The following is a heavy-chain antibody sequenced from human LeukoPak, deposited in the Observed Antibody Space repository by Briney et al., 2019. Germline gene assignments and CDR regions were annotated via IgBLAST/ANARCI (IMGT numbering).Heavy chain of an antibody. Sequence: GGSLRLSRAASGFTFSSYAMSWVRQAPGKGLEWVSAISGSGGSTYYADSVKGRVTISRDNSKNTLYLQMNSLRAEDTAVYYCAGRWLDYFDYWGQGTLVTVSS. V-gene: IGHV3-23*01. J-gene: IGHJ4*02. D-gene: IGHD6-19*01. CDR2: ISGSGGST. CDR1: GFTFSSYA. CDR3: AGRWLDYFDY.